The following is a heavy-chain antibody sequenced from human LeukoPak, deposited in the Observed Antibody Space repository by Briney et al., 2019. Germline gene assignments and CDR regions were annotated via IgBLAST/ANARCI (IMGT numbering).Heavy chain of an antibody. Sequence: GGSLRLSCAASGFTFSSYWMHWVRQAPGKGLVWVSRISSDGSSTSYADSVKGRFTISRDNAKNTLYLQMNSLRAEDTAVYYCARDRYYYDSSGGDAFDIWGQGTMVTVSS. CDR1: GFTFSSYW. CDR3: ARDRYYYDSSGGDAFDI. D-gene: IGHD3-22*01. J-gene: IGHJ3*02. CDR2: ISSDGSST. V-gene: IGHV3-74*01.